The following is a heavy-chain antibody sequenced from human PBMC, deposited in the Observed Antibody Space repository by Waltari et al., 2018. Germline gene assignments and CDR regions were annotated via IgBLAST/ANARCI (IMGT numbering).Heavy chain of an antibody. Sequence: EVQLVESGGGLVQPGGSLKLSCAASGFTFSGSAMHWVRQASGQGLEWVGRIRSKANSYGKAYGASVKGRVTSYRDDSKDTAYLQMNSLKTEYTAVYYCTRGGGDFDLDYWGQGTLVTVSS. CDR1: GFTFSGSA. CDR3: TRGGGDFDLDY. D-gene: IGHD4-17*01. V-gene: IGHV3-73*02. J-gene: IGHJ4*02. CDR2: IRSKANSYGK.